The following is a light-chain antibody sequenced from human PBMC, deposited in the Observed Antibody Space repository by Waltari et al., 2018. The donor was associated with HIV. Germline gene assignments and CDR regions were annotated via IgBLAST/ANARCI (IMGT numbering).Light chain of an antibody. V-gene: IGLV2-14*01. CDR1: SSDVGAYNY. J-gene: IGLJ2*01. CDR3: SSFGRGNTVL. Sequence: QSALTQPASVSGSPGQSITISCTGTSSDVGAYNYVSWYQQYPGKAPKVMMYEVNTRPSGVSDRFSGSKSGNTASLTISGLQVEDEAVYFCSSFGRGNTVLFGGGTKVTVL. CDR2: EVN.